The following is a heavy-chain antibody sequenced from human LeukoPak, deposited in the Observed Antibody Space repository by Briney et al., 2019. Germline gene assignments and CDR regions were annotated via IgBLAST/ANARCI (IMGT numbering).Heavy chain of an antibody. D-gene: IGHD6-19*01. J-gene: IGHJ6*02. V-gene: IGHV3-9*01. Sequence: PGRSLRLSCAASGFTFDDYAMHWVRQAPGKGLEWVSGISWNSGSIGYADSVKGRFTISRDNAKNSLYLQMNSLRAEDTALYYCAKASYSSGWYGSGSYYYGMDVWGQGTTVTVSS. CDR1: GFTFDDYA. CDR2: ISWNSGSI. CDR3: AKASYSSGWYGSGSYYYGMDV.